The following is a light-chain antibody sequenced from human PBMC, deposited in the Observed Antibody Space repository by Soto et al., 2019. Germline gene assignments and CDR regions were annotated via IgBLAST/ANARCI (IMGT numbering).Light chain of an antibody. CDR2: DAS. V-gene: IGKV1-5*01. CDR3: QQYNGYGR. Sequence: DIQMTQSPSTLSASVGDRVTITCRASQSISSWLAWYQQKPGKAPKLLIYDASSLESGVPSRFSGSGSGTEFTLTINSLEPDDFATYYCQQYNGYGRFGQGTKVDI. J-gene: IGKJ1*01. CDR1: QSISSW.